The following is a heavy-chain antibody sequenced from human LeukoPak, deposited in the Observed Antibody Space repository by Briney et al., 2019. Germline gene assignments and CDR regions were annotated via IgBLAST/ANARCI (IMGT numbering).Heavy chain of an antibody. J-gene: IGHJ4*02. CDR2: IYYSGST. CDR3: ARNLIPEQLVLNF. Sequence: SETLSLTCTVSGGSISSYYWNWIRQPPGKGLEWIGYIYYSGSTNKNPSLKSRVTMSVDTSKNQFSLNLKSVTPEDTAVYYCARNLIPEQLVLNFWGQGILVTVSS. D-gene: IGHD6-13*01. CDR1: GGSISSYY. V-gene: IGHV4-59*01.